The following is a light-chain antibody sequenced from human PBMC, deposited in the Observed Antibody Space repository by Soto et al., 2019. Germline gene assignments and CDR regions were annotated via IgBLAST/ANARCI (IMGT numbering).Light chain of an antibody. J-gene: IGKJ1*01. V-gene: IGKV3-11*01. CDR1: QNVANS. CDR3: QQRSSWSWT. Sequence: PGERATLSCRASQNVANSLAWYQKKPGQAPRLLIYDASNRATGIPPRFSGSGSGTDFTLTISSLDPEDFAVYYCQQRSSWSWTFGQGTKVDIK. CDR2: DAS.